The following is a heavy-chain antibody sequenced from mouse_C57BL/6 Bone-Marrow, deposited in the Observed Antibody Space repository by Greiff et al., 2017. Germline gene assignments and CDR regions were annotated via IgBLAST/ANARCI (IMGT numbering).Heavy chain of an antibody. Sequence: EVQLQESGPGLVKPSQSLSLTCSVTGYSITSGYYWNWIRQFPGNKLEWMGYISYDGSNNYNPSLKNRISITRDTSKNQFFLKLNSVTTEDTATYYCARSGIYYYGSRVFYWYFDGWGTGTTVTVSS. CDR3: ARSGIYYYGSRVFYWYFDG. CDR1: GYSITSGYY. CDR2: ISYDGSN. D-gene: IGHD1-1*01. V-gene: IGHV3-6*01. J-gene: IGHJ1*03.